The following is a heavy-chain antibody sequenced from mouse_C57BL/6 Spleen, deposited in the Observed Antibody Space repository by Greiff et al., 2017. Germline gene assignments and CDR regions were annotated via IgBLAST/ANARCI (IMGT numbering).Heavy chain of an antibody. V-gene: IGHV3-8*01. CDR3: ARWSSFSDWDFDV. D-gene: IGHD1-1*01. J-gene: IGHJ1*03. Sequence: DVKLQESGPGLAKPSQTLSLTCSVTGYSITSDYWNWIRKFPGNKLEYMGYISYSGSTYSNPSLKRRLSITRDTSKNQYYLHLNSDTTEDTATDYCARWSSFSDWDFDVWGTGTTGTVSS. CDR2: ISYSGST. CDR1: GYSITSDY.